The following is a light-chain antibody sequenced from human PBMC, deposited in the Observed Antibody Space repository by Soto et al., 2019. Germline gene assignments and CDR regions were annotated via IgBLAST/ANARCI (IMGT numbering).Light chain of an antibody. V-gene: IGLV2-23*01. J-gene: IGLJ7*01. CDR1: SSDVGSYNL. CDR2: EGS. Sequence: QSVLTQPASVSGSPGQSITISCTGTSSDVGSYNLVSWYQQHPGKAPKLMIYEGSKRPSGVSNRFSGSKSGNTASLTISGLKAEDEADYYCCSYAGSSTAVFGGGTQLTVL. CDR3: CSYAGSSTAV.